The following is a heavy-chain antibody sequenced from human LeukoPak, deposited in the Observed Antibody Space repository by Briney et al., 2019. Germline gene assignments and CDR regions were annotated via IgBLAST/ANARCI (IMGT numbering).Heavy chain of an antibody. CDR2: IRSNGSST. V-gene: IGHV3-74*01. Sequence: GGSLRLSCAASGFTFSSYWMHWVPQAPGKGLVWVSRIRSNGSSTYYADSVKGRLTISRDNAKNTLYLQMNSLRAEDTAVYYCARSDWFDPWGQGTLVTVSS. J-gene: IGHJ5*02. CDR3: ARSDWFDP. CDR1: GFTFSSYW.